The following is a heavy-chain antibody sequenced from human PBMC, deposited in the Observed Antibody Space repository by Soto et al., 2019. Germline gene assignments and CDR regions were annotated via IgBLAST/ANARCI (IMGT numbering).Heavy chain of an antibody. Sequence: QVQLVESGGDVVQPGRSLRLSCEASGFTFSSYVMHWVRQAPGKGLEWVAVILNDGSNKYYIDSVKGRFTISRDNSKSTLYLQMNSLKVEDTAVYYCANIFLPGYCTTSSCYVFDYWGQGTLVTVSS. J-gene: IGHJ4*02. CDR3: ANIFLPGYCTTSSCYVFDY. V-gene: IGHV3-30*18. CDR2: ILNDGSNK. CDR1: GFTFSSYV. D-gene: IGHD2-2*03.